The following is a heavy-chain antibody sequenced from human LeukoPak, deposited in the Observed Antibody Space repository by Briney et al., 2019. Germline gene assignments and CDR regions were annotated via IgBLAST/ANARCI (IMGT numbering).Heavy chain of an antibody. V-gene: IGHV3-48*03. CDR3: IRDHCGREDL. D-gene: IGHD3-10*01. CDR1: GFSFSSYY. Sequence: GTLTLSCTVSGFSFSSYYLNWVRQPPGKGLEWVSLIYRGGRTIYYADSVKGRFIISSHNAKHTLHLQMTSLSADAAAFYCFIRDHCGREDLGGRGTLVSVFS. CDR2: IYRGGRTI. J-gene: IGHJ4*02.